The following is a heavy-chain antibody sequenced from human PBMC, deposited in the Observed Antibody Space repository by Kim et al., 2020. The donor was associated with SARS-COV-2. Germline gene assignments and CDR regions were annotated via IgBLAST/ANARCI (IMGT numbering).Heavy chain of an antibody. J-gene: IGHJ4*02. V-gene: IGHV3-33*01. CDR3: ARGGVGMVRGVPDDY. CDR2: IWYDGSNK. CDR1: GFTFSSYG. D-gene: IGHD3-10*01. Sequence: GGSLRLSCAASGFTFSSYGMHWVRQAPGKGLEWVAVIWYDGSNKYYADSVKGRFTISRDNSKNTLYLQMNSLRAEDTAVYYCARGGVGMVRGVPDDYWGQGTLVTVSS.